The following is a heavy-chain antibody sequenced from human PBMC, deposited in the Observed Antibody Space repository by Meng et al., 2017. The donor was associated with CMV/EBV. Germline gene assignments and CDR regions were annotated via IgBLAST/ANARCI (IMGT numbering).Heavy chain of an antibody. CDR2: IIPIFGTA. Sequence: SVKVSCKASGGTFSSYAISWVRQAPGQGLEWMGGIIPIFGTANYAQKFQGRVTITTDESTSTAYMELSSLRSEDTAVYYCARDRGLYSVAATNLIYYFDYWGQGTLVTVSS. CDR1: GGTFSSYA. CDR3: ARDRGLYSVAATNLIYYFDY. J-gene: IGHJ4*02. V-gene: IGHV1-69*05. D-gene: IGHD2-15*01.